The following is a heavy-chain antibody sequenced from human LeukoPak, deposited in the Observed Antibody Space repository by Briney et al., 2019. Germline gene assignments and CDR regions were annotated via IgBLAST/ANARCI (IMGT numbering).Heavy chain of an antibody. CDR1: GGSISSGDYY. CDR2: IYYSGST. J-gene: IGHJ4*02. D-gene: IGHD3-22*01. CDR3: ARSGYDSSGYYFDY. V-gene: IGHV4-30-4*01. Sequence: SETLSLTCTVSGGSISSGDYYWSWIRQPPGKGLEWIGYIYYSGSTYYNPSLKSRVTISVDTSKNQFSLKLSSVTAADTAVYYCARSGYDSSGYYFDYWGQGTLVTVSS.